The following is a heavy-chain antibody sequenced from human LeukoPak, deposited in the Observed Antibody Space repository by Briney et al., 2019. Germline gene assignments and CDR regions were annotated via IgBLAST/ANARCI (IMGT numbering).Heavy chain of an antibody. CDR3: ARDIVDIVARPYFDY. CDR2: INPNSGDT. D-gene: IGHD5-12*01. V-gene: IGHV1-2*02. J-gene: IGHJ4*02. Sequence: GASVKVSCKASGYTFTGYYMHWVRQAPGQGLEWMGWINPNSGDTDYAQKFQGRVTMTRDTSISTAYMELSRLRSDDTAVYYCARDIVDIVARPYFDYWGQGTLVTVSS. CDR1: GYTFTGYY.